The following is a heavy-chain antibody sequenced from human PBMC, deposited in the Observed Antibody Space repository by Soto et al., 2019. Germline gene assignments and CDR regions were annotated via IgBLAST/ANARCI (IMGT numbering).Heavy chain of an antibody. D-gene: IGHD5-18*01. Sequence: QVQLVESGGGVVQPGRSLRLSCAASGFTFSSYGMHWVRQAPGKGLEWVAVISYDGSNKYYADSVKGRFTISRDNSKNTLYLQMNSLRAEDTAVYYCAKDLQLWPSYYYYGMDVW. V-gene: IGHV3-30*18. J-gene: IGHJ6*01. CDR3: AKDLQLWPSYYYYGMDV. CDR2: ISYDGSNK. CDR1: GFTFSSYG.